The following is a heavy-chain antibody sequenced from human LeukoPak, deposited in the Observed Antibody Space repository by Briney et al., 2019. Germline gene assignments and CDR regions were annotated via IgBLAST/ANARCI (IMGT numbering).Heavy chain of an antibody. CDR2: LYSDGNT. CDR1: GFTVITND. D-gene: IGHD6-19*01. Sequence: GGSLRLSCAASGFTVITNDMTWVRQAPGKGLEWVSVLYSDGNTKYADSVQGRFTISRDNSKNTLYLEMNSLSPDDTAVYYCARGGEPLAGKTLAYWGQGNLVTVS. J-gene: IGHJ4*01. V-gene: IGHV3-53*01. CDR3: ARGGEPLAGKTLAY.